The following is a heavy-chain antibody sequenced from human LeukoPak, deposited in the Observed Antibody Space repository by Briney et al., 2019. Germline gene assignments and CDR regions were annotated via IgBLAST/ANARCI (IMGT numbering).Heavy chain of an antibody. J-gene: IGHJ3*02. CDR3: AKGDLEYSITRLLGSYAFDI. D-gene: IGHD6-6*01. Sequence: PGGSLRLSCAASGFTFSSYAMSWVRQAPGKGLEWVSAISGSGGSTYYADSVKGRFTISRDNSKNTLYLQMNSLRAEDTAVYYCAKGDLEYSITRLLGSYAFDIWGQGTMVTVSS. CDR2: ISGSGGST. V-gene: IGHV3-23*01. CDR1: GFTFSSYA.